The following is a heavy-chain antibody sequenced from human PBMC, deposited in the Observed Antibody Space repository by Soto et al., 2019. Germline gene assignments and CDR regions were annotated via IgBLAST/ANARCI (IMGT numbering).Heavy chain of an antibody. D-gene: IGHD6-13*01. CDR3: AREQQLGHVKTFDH. J-gene: IGHJ4*02. Sequence: SETLSLTCTVSGVSVSNGSYYWTWIRQPPGKGLEWIGYIYYSGSTNYNPSLKSRVTISVDTSKNQFSLKLSSVTATDTAIYYCAREQQLGHVKTFDHWGQGTLVTVSS. CDR1: GVSVSNGSYY. V-gene: IGHV4-61*01. CDR2: IYYSGST.